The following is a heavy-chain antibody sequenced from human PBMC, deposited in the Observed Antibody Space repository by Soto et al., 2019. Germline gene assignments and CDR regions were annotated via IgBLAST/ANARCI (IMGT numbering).Heavy chain of an antibody. D-gene: IGHD3-10*01. Sequence: QVQLVQSGAEVKKPGASVKVSCKASGHTFTSYDIYWVRQATGQGLEWMGWINPNSGNTGYAQKFQGRGTMTRNTSISTAYMELSSLRSEDTAVYYCARSGRRGHIPLVRGVTRYWFDPWGQGTLVTVSS. CDR3: ARSGRRGHIPLVRGVTRYWFDP. J-gene: IGHJ5*02. V-gene: IGHV1-8*01. CDR2: INPNSGNT. CDR1: GHTFTSYD.